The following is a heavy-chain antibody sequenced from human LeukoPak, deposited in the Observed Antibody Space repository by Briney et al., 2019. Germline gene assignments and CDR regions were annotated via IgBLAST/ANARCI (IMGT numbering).Heavy chain of an antibody. CDR3: ARESYIVVVAATPYNWFDP. CDR1: GFTFGSYS. D-gene: IGHD2-15*01. J-gene: IGHJ5*02. Sequence: GGSLRLSCAASGFTFGSYSMNWVRQAPGKGLEWVSSISSSSSYIYYADSVKGRFTISRDNAKNSLYLQMNSLRAEDTAVYYCARESYIVVVAATPYNWFDPWGQGTLVTVSS. V-gene: IGHV3-21*01. CDR2: ISSSSSYI.